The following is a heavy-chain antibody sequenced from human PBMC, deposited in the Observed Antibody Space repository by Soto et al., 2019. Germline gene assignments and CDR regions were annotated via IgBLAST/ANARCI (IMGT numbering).Heavy chain of an antibody. V-gene: IGHV3-23*01. CDR1: GFTFSSYA. CDR3: AKDSRFTVGYCSSTRCYNWFDP. D-gene: IGHD2-2*01. J-gene: IGHJ5*02. Sequence: GGSLRLSCAASGFTFSSYAMSWVRQAPGKGLEWVSAISGSGGSTYYADSVKGRFTISRDNSKNTLYLQMNSLRAEDTAVYYCAKDSRFTVGYCSSTRCYNWFDPWGQGTLVTVSS. CDR2: ISGSGGST.